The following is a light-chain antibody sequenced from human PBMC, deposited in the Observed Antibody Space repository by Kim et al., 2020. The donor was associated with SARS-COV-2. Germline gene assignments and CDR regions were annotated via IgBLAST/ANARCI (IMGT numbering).Light chain of an antibody. CDR1: QTISTY. V-gene: IGKV1-39*01. Sequence: DIQMTQSPSSLSASVGDRVTITCRASQTISTYLNWYQQKPGKAPKLLIYAASSLQSGVPSRFSGSVSGTDFTLTISSLQPEDFVSYYCQQTYSAPYTFGQGTKLEI. CDR2: AAS. J-gene: IGKJ2*01. CDR3: QQTYSAPYT.